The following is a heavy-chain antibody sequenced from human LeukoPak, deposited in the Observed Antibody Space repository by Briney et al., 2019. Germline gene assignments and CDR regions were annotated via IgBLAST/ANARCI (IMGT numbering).Heavy chain of an antibody. Sequence: GASVKVSCKASGYTFTSYGISWVRQAPGQGLEWMGWISAYNGNTNYAQKLQGRVTMTTDTSTSTAYMELRSLRPDDTAVYYCARDWSYDSSGYYGRTFDYWGQGTLVTVSS. V-gene: IGHV1-18*01. D-gene: IGHD3-22*01. CDR1: GYTFTSYG. J-gene: IGHJ4*02. CDR2: ISAYNGNT. CDR3: ARDWSYDSSGYYGRTFDY.